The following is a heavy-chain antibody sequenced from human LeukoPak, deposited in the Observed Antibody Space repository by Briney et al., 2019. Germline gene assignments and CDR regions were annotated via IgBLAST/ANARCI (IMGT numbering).Heavy chain of an antibody. CDR2: IYHSGST. CDR1: GGSISSSNW. V-gene: IGHV4-4*02. Sequence: SETLSLTCAVSGGSISSSNWWSWVRQPPGKGLEWIGEIYHSGSTNYNPSLESRVTISVDKSKNQFSLKLSSVTAADTAVYYCARAIGYCSSTSCYGGWFDPWGQGTLVTVSS. CDR3: ARAIGYCSSTSCYGGWFDP. J-gene: IGHJ5*02. D-gene: IGHD2-2*03.